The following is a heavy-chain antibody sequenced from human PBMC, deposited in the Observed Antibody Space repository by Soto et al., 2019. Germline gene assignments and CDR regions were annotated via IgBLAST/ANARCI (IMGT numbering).Heavy chain of an antibody. Sequence: SETLSLTCTVSGGSISSYYWSWIRQPPGKGLEWIGYIYYSGSTNYNPSLKSRVTISVDTSKNQFSLKLSSVTAADTAVYYCARIDRSGYYYAFDYWRQGTLVTVS. CDR2: IYYSGST. CDR1: GGSISSYY. J-gene: IGHJ4*02. CDR3: ARIDRSGYYYAFDY. D-gene: IGHD3-22*01. V-gene: IGHV4-59*01.